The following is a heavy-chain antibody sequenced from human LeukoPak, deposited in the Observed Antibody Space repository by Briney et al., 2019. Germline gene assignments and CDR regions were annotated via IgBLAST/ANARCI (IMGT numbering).Heavy chain of an antibody. CDR3: ARDVLGYCSSTSCSLAFDI. Sequence: QPGRSLRLSCAASGFTFSSYGMHWVRQAPGKGLEWVAVIWYDGSNKYYADSVKGRFTISRDNSKNTLYLQMSSLRAEDTAVYYCARDVLGYCSSTSCSLAFDIWGQGTMVTVSS. J-gene: IGHJ3*02. D-gene: IGHD2-2*01. V-gene: IGHV3-33*01. CDR1: GFTFSSYG. CDR2: IWYDGSNK.